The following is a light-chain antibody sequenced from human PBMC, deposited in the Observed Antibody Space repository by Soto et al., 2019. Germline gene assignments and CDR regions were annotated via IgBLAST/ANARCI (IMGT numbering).Light chain of an antibody. J-gene: IGLJ3*02. CDR2: GNT. V-gene: IGLV1-40*01. Sequence: QLVLTQPPSVSGAPGQRVTISCTGSSSNIGAGYDVHWYQQLPGTAPKLLIFGNTNRPSGVPDRFSGSKSVTSASLAITGLQAEDEADYFCRSYDSSLSGWVFGGGTKLTVL. CDR1: SSNIGAGYD. CDR3: RSYDSSLSGWV.